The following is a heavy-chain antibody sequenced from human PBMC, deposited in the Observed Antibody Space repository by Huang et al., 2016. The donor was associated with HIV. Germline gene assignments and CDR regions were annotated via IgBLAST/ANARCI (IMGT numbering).Heavy chain of an antibody. D-gene: IGHD2-8*01. CDR1: GFTFSTLG. J-gene: IGHJ4*02. CDR2: IRFDGNKK. V-gene: IGHV3-30*02. CDR3: AKGGAGYHNGPEY. Sequence: QVRLVESGGGVVQPGGSLTLSCEASGFTFSTLGMHWVRQLPGKGREWVAHIRFDGNKKVYEESLKGRFTIFRENSKNTVYLEMNSLTGEDTAMYFCAKGGAGYHNGPEYWGQGTQVIVS.